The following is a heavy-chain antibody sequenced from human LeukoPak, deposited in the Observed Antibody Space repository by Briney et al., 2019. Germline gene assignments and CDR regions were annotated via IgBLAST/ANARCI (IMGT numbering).Heavy chain of an antibody. CDR3: ARRGGSSWQAFDI. D-gene: IGHD6-13*01. CDR2: IYYTGST. J-gene: IGHJ3*02. V-gene: IGHV4-59*08. CDR1: GGSIRSYY. Sequence: PSETLSLTCTVSGGSIRSYYWSWIRQPPGKGLEWIGYIYYTGSTNYNPSLKSRVTISVDTSKNQFSLRLSSVTAADTAVYYCARRGGSSWQAFDIWGQGTMVTVSS.